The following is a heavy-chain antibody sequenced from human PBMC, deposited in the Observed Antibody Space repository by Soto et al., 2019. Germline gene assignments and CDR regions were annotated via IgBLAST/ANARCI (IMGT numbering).Heavy chain of an antibody. CDR1: GGTFSSYA. CDR3: ARARNGAAARPVNWFDP. J-gene: IGHJ5*02. V-gene: IGHV1-69*13. D-gene: IGHD6-6*01. CDR2: IIPIFGTA. Sequence: ASVKVSCKASGGTFSSYAISWVRQAPGQGLEWMGGIIPIFGTANYAQKFQGRVTITADESTSTAYMELSSLRSEDTAVYYCARARNGAAARPVNWFDPWGQGTLVTVSS.